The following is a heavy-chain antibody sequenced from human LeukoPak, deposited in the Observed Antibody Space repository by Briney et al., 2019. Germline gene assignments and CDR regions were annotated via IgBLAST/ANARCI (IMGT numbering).Heavy chain of an antibody. Sequence: SETLSLTCTVSGDSIRSHYWSWIRQPPGKGLQWTGYVYYTGDTNSNPSLKSRVTISVDTSKNQFSLKLSSVTAADTAVYYCANYRAPYYFDYWGQGTLVTVSS. J-gene: IGHJ4*02. V-gene: IGHV4-59*11. D-gene: IGHD3-10*01. CDR3: ANYRAPYYFDY. CDR1: GDSIRSHY. CDR2: VYYTGDT.